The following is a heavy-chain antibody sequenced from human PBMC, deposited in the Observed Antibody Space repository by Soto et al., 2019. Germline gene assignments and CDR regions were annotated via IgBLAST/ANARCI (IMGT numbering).Heavy chain of an antibody. J-gene: IGHJ6*02. CDR2: ISGSGGST. V-gene: IGHV3-23*01. CDR1: GFTFSSYA. CDR3: AKDLWDIVVVPAAIKTYYGMDV. D-gene: IGHD2-2*02. Sequence: XGSLRLSCAASGFTFSSYAMSGVRQAPGKGLEWVSAISGSGGSTYYADSVKGRFTISRDNSKNTLYLQMNSLRAEDTAVYYCAKDLWDIVVVPAAIKTYYGMDVWGQGTTVTVSS.